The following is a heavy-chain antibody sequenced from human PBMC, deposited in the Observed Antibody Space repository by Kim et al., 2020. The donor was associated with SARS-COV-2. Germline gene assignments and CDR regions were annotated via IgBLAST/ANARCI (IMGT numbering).Heavy chain of an antibody. V-gene: IGHV3-48*03. CDR3: ARVDAIFNFYYGMDV. CDR1: GFTFRSYE. J-gene: IGHJ6*02. D-gene: IGHD2-21*01. CDR2: INDIGSTT. Sequence: GGSLRLSCAASGFTFRSYEMTWVRQAPGKGLDWVAYINDIGSTTHYADSVRGRFTISRDDAKGSLYLQMNSLRAEDTAVYYCARVDAIFNFYYGMDVWGRGTTVTVSS.